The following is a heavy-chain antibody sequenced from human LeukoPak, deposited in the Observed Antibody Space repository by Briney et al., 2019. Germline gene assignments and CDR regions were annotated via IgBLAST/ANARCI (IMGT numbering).Heavy chain of an antibody. Sequence: SVKVSCKASGGTFSSYAISWVRQAPGQGLEWMGGIIPIFGTANYAQKFQGRVTITADESTSTAYMELSSLRSGDTAVYYCARGNYGSGSYYNYWGQGTLVTVSS. CDR1: GGTFSSYA. V-gene: IGHV1-69*13. J-gene: IGHJ4*02. CDR3: ARGNYGSGSYYNY. D-gene: IGHD3-10*01. CDR2: IIPIFGTA.